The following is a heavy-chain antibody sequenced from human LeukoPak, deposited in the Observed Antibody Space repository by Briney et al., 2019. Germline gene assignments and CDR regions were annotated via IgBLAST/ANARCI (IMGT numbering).Heavy chain of an antibody. CDR3: ARGPPPDFDC. Sequence: SETLSLTCSVSEYSISSGFYWAWIRQAPGKGLEWIGSIFHSGSTYYSPSLSHRAYLSVDTSKNQFSLKLTSMTAADTAVYYCARGPPPDFDCWGRGTLVTVSS. V-gene: IGHV4-38-2*02. J-gene: IGHJ4*02. CDR1: EYSISSGFY. CDR2: IFHSGST.